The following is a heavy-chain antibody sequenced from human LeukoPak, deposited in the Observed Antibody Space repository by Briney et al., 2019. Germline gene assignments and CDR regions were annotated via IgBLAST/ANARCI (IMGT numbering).Heavy chain of an antibody. D-gene: IGHD4-17*01. V-gene: IGHV3-9*01. Sequence: GGSRRLSCAASGFTIDDYAMHWVRQAPGKGLEWVSGISWNSGSIGYADSVKGRFTISRDNAKNSLYLQMNSLRAEDRALYYCAKGSPFLATTAFDYWGQGTLVTVSS. CDR2: ISWNSGSI. CDR1: GFTIDDYA. J-gene: IGHJ4*02. CDR3: AKGSPFLATTAFDY.